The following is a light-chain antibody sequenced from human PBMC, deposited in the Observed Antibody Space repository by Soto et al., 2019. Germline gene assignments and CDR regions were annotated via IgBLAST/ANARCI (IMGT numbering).Light chain of an antibody. Sequence: QSALAQPASVSGSPGQSITISCTGTSGFVGSFSLVSWYQQHPGKAPKVMISEGHRRPSGVPDRFSGSTSVNSAYLTISGLQAVEESDYSCCLYIGATTYVFGTGTKVTVL. V-gene: IGLV2-23*01. CDR2: EGH. CDR1: SGFVGSFSL. J-gene: IGLJ1*01. CDR3: CLYIGATTYV.